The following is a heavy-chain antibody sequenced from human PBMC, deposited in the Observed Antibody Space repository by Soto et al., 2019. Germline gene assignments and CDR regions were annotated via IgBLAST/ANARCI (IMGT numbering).Heavy chain of an antibody. Sequence: EVQLLESGGGLVQPGGSLRLSCAASGFTFSSYAMSWVRQAPGKGLEWVSAISGSGGSTYYADSVKGRFTISRDNSKNTLYLQMNSLRAEDTAVYYCAKDPGYSYGQPTENYFDYWGQGTLVTVSS. J-gene: IGHJ4*02. CDR3: AKDPGYSYGQPTENYFDY. CDR2: ISGSGGST. V-gene: IGHV3-23*01. CDR1: GFTFSSYA. D-gene: IGHD5-18*01.